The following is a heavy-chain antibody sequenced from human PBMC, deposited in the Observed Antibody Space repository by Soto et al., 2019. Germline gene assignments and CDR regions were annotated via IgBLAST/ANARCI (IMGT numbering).Heavy chain of an antibody. CDR2: IRANDESI. V-gene: IGHV3-48*03. CDR3: ARETLRDAIDI. Sequence: LRLSCLASGFYFRSYEMNLVRQAPVKGLEWVSNIRANDESIYYADSVKGRVSVSRDNAKNSLFLEMNSLRVDDTAVYYCARETLRDAIDIWGQGTMVTVSS. J-gene: IGHJ3*02. CDR1: GFYFRSYE.